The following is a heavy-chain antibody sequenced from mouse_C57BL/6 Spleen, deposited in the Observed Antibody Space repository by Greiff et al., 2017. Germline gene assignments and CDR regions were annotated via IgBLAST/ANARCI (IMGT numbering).Heavy chain of an antibody. CDR3: ARKGGYDYDRDY. D-gene: IGHD2-4*01. J-gene: IGHJ2*01. CDR2: IDPEDGET. Sequence: EVQLQQSGAELVKPGASVKLSCTASGFNIKDSYMHWVKQRTEQGLEWIGRIDPEDGETKSAPKFQGKATITADTSSNTAYLQLSSLTSEDTAVYYCARKGGYDYDRDYWGQGTTLTVSS. CDR1: GFNIKDSY. V-gene: IGHV14-2*01.